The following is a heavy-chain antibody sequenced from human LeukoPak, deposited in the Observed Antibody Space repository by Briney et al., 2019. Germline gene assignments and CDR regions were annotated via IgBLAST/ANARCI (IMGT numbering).Heavy chain of an antibody. CDR2: IWSDGSSK. Sequence: GGSLRLSCAASGFTFSSYGMHWVRQAPGQGLEWVAVIWSDGSSKYYADSVKGRFTISRDNSKKTLYLQMNSLRAEDTAVYYCARFGSGISSWFSFATWGQGTRVTVSS. J-gene: IGHJ5*02. V-gene: IGHV3-33*01. D-gene: IGHD6-13*01. CDR3: ARFGSGISSWFSFAT. CDR1: GFTFSSYG.